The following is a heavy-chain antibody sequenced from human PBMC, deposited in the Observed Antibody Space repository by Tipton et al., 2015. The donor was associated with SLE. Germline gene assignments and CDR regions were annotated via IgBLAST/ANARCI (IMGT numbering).Heavy chain of an antibody. V-gene: IGHV4-4*08. D-gene: IGHD5-24*01. Sequence: TLSLTCTVSGDSLNDYYWNWIRQAPGKGLEWVGYINTGGSTNYNPSLRRRVTISVEPANNQFSLKLRSVSAAATAGYYCAGEKGFNWPFDFGGQGTLVTVSS. J-gene: IGHJ4*02. CDR2: INTGGST. CDR3: AGEKGFNWPFDF. CDR1: GDSLNDYY.